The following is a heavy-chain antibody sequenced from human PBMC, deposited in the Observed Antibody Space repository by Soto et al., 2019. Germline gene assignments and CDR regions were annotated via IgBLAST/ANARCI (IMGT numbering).Heavy chain of an antibody. CDR2: VSHSGSS. Sequence: QVQLQESGPGLVKPSETLSLICTVSGASIRSNDWWTWVRQPPGKGLEWIGEVSHSGSSNYNPAFKSRLTISVDKSKTQFSLDLKSVTAADPAVYYCAQGHKTPAGHPTMIIVVTLDYWGQGAGVAVSS. J-gene: IGHJ4*02. V-gene: IGHV4-4*02. D-gene: IGHD2-21*02. CDR3: AQGHKTPAGHPTMIIVVTLDY. CDR1: GASIRSNDW.